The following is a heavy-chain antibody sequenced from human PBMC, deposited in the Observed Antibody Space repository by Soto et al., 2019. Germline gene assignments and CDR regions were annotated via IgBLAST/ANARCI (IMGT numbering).Heavy chain of an antibody. J-gene: IGHJ6*02. CDR2: IYPGDSDT. Sequence: GESLKISCKGSGYSFTSYWIGWGRQMPGKGLEWMGIIYPGDSDTRYSPSFQGQVTISADKSISTAYLQWSSLKASDSAMYYCARHTYYEDSSDCYYYYGMDVWGQGSTGTVSS. V-gene: IGHV5-51*01. CDR1: GYSFTSYW. CDR3: ARHTYYEDSSDCYYYYGMDV. D-gene: IGHD3-22*01.